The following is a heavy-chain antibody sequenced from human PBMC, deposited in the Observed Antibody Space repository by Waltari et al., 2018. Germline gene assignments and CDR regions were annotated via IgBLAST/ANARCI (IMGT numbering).Heavy chain of an antibody. CDR1: GFTSQTHG. CDR3: ARGDGGSGLGASDI. J-gene: IGHJ3*02. Sequence: QVQLVESGGGVVQSGRSMRLSCVGSGFTSQTHGMNWVRQAPGKGLEWVAVIWYDGSNKNYVDSVKGRFTISRDNSKNTMYLEMNRLRAEDTAVYFCARGDGGSGLGASDIWGQGTMVTVSS. V-gene: IGHV3-33*01. D-gene: IGHD3-3*01. CDR2: IWYDGSNK.